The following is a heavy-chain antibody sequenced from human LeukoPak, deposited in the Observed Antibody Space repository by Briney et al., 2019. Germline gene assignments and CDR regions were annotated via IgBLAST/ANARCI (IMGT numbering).Heavy chain of an antibody. J-gene: IGHJ4*02. D-gene: IGHD1-26*01. CDR3: AKDAIVGATHDYFDY. V-gene: IGHV3-11*01. CDR1: GFIFTDYY. CDR2: ISSNGNTI. Sequence: GGSLRLSCAASGFIFTDYYMTWIRQAPGKGLECLSYISSNGNTIKYADSVKGRFTISRDNSKNTLYLQMNSLRAEDTAVYYCAKDAIVGATHDYFDYWGQGTLVTVSS.